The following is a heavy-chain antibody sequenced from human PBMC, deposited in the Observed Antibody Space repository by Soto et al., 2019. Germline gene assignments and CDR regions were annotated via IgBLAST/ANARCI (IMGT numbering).Heavy chain of an antibody. CDR3: AKGPDPGAFDI. J-gene: IGHJ3*02. CDR2: FRGTGDGT. Sequence: EAQLLESGGGLVQPGGSLRLSCAASGFTFSSYAMSWVRQAPGKGLEWVSTFRGTGDGTYYADSVRGRFTVSRDSSKNTLYLQMNGLRGGDTAVYYCAKGPDPGAFDIWGQGTMVTVSS. V-gene: IGHV3-23*01. D-gene: IGHD3-10*01. CDR1: GFTFSSYA.